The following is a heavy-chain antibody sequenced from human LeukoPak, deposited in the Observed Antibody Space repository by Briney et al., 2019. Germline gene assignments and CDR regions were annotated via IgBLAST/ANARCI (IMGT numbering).Heavy chain of an antibody. D-gene: IGHD2-2*01. V-gene: IGHV4-61*02. J-gene: IGHJ4*02. CDR1: GGSISSGSYY. CDR3: ARERVVPAAMVDY. Sequence: SETLSLTCTVSGGSISSGSYYWSWIRQPAGKGLEWIGRIYTSGSTNYNPSLKSRVTISVDTSKNQFSLKLSSVTAADTAVDYCARERVVPAAMVDYWGQGTLVTVSS. CDR2: IYTSGST.